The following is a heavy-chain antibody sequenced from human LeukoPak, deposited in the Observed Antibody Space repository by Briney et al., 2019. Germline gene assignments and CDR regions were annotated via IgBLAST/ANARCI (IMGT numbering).Heavy chain of an antibody. J-gene: IGHJ4*02. V-gene: IGHV4-34*01. CDR1: GGSFSGYY. CDR3: ASIDYGVGRDY. CDR2: INHSGST. Sequence: SETLSLTCAVYGGSFSGYYWSWIRQPPGKGLEWIGEINHSGSTNYNPSLKSRVTMSVDTSKNQFSLKLSSVTAADTAVYYCASIDYGVGRDYWGQGTLVTVSS. D-gene: IGHD4-17*01.